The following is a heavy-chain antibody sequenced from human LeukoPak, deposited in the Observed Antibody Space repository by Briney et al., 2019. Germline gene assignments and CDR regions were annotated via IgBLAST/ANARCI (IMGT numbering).Heavy chain of an antibody. CDR2: IYPADSDT. D-gene: IGHD5-18*01. V-gene: IGHV5-51*01. Sequence: GESLKISCKGSGYSFASYWIAWVRQMPGKGLEWMGIIYPADSDTRYSPSFQGQVTISVDKSISTAYLQWSSLKASDTAMYYCARQDGYSLYHFDYWGQGTLVTVSS. CDR1: GYSFASYW. J-gene: IGHJ4*02. CDR3: ARQDGYSLYHFDY.